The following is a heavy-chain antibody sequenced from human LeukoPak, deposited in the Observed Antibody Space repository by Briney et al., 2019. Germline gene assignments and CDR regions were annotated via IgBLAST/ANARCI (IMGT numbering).Heavy chain of an antibody. Sequence: GSLRLSCAASGFPFSSYSMNWVRQAPGKGLEWVSSISSSSGYIYYADSVKGRFTISRDNAKNSLYLQMNSLRAEDTAVYYCARGHDYGDYGGYWGQGTLVTVSS. V-gene: IGHV3-21*01. CDR1: GFPFSSYS. CDR2: ISSSSGYI. D-gene: IGHD4-17*01. CDR3: ARGHDYGDYGGY. J-gene: IGHJ4*02.